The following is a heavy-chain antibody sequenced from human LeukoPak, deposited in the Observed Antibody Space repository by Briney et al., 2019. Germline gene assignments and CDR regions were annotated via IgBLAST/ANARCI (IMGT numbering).Heavy chain of an antibody. CDR1: GFTFSSYG. D-gene: IGHD3-16*01. CDR3: AKGPWGLPGVGYYYYGMDV. CDR2: ISMDGSNK. J-gene: IGHJ6*02. V-gene: IGHV3-30*18. Sequence: GSSLRLSCAASGFTFSSYGMHWVRQAPGKGLEWVAVISMDGSNKYYADSVKGRFTISRDNSKNTLYLQMNSLRAEDTAVYYCAKGPWGLPGVGYYYYGMDVWGQGTTVTVSS.